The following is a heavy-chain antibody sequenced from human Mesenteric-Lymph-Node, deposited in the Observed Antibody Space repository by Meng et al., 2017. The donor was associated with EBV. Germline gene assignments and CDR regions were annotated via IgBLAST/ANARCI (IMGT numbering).Heavy chain of an antibody. Sequence: QWHRQATRPVSLKPSGTLSLTCAVYAGSISSGNGWTWVRQPPGKGLEWIGEIHHSGSTNYNPSLQSRVTILLDKPKNQFSLNLTSVTAADTAVYYCARESVDTSSWFRHFDLWGQGTLVTVSS. D-gene: IGHD6-13*01. CDR3: ARESVDTSSWFRHFDL. CDR2: IHHSGST. V-gene: IGHV4-4*02. J-gene: IGHJ4*02. CDR1: AGSISSGNG.